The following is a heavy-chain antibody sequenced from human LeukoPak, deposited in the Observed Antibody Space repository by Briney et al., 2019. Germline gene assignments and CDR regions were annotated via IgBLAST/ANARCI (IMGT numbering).Heavy chain of an antibody. CDR2: TYYRSKWNN. D-gene: IGHD3-10*01. Sequence: SQTLSLTCAISGDSVSSTTVAWNWIRQSPSRGLEWLGRTYYRSKWNNDYATSVKSRISVNPDTSKNQFSLQLNSVTPEDTAVYYCARADYGSGYGMDVWGQGTTVTVSS. V-gene: IGHV6-1*01. CDR3: ARADYGSGYGMDV. J-gene: IGHJ6*02. CDR1: GDSVSSTTVA.